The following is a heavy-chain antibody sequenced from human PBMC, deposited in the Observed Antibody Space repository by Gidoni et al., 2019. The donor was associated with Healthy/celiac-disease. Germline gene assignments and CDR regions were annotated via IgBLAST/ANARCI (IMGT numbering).Heavy chain of an antibody. CDR3: ASERGYSYGNFDY. V-gene: IGHV1-69*04. J-gene: IGHJ4*02. Sequence: QVQLVQSGAEVKKPGSSVKVSCKASGGTFSSYAISWVRQAPGQGLEWMGRIIPILGIANYAQKFQGRVTITADKSTSTAYMELSSLRSEDTAVYYCASERGYSYGNFDYWGQGTLVTVSS. D-gene: IGHD5-18*01. CDR1: GGTFSSYA. CDR2: IIPILGIA.